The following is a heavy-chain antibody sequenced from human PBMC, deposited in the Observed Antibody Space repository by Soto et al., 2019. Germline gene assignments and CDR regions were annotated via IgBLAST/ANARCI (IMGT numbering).Heavy chain of an antibody. V-gene: IGHV3-48*01. Sequence: EAQLVESGGGLIQPGGSLRLSCTASGLTFSAYSMNWVRQAPGKGLEWVSYISSSGSNIFYADSVKGRFTISRDNMKNSLYLQMNSLRAEDTAVYYCARDSGCRDNNCYRWFDPWGQGTLVTVSS. D-gene: IGHD1-20*01. CDR2: ISSSGSNI. CDR3: ARDSGCRDNNCYRWFDP. CDR1: GLTFSAYS. J-gene: IGHJ5*02.